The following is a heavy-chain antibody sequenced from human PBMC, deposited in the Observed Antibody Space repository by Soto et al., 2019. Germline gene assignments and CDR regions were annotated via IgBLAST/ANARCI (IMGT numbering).Heavy chain of an antibody. CDR1: GFTFGAFA. CDR3: AKPHRATTVVTRYWYFDL. V-gene: IGHV3-23*01. Sequence: EMQLLESGGGLVQPGGPLRLSCAASGFTFGAFAMAWVRQRPGNGLEWVSSLSGGGGSTYYNNSVRGRFTISRDNSNSTLFLQMNNLRAEDTAVYFCAKPHRATTVVTRYWYFDLWGRGTLVTVSS. J-gene: IGHJ2*01. D-gene: IGHD4-17*01. CDR2: LSGGGGST.